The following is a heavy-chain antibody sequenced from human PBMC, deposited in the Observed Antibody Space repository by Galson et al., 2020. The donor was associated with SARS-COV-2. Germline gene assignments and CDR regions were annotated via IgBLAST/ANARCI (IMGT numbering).Heavy chain of an antibody. J-gene: IGHJ4*02. CDR3: ARDYAGQPNFDY. D-gene: IGHD6-13*01. Sequence: GESLKISCAASGFTFRNYWMHWVRQAPGKGLVWVSRINGGETVTNYADSVRGRFTISRDNAKNTLYLQMNSLRDEDTAVYYCARDYAGQPNFDYWGQGTLVTVSS. CDR1: GFTFRNYW. CDR2: INGGETVT. V-gene: IGHV3-74*01.